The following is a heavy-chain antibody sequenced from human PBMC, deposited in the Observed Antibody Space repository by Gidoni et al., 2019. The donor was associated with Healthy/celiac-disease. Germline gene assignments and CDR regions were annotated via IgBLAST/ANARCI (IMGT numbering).Heavy chain of an antibody. J-gene: IGHJ3*02. CDR3: ARDFGEGTDHDAFDI. D-gene: IGHD3-16*01. CDR2: ISYDGSNK. CDR1: GFTFRSYA. Sequence: QVQLVESGGGVVQPGRSLRLSCAASGFTFRSYAMHWVRQAPGKGLEWVAVISYDGSNKYYAESVKGRFTISRDNSKNTLYLQMNSLRAEDTAVYYCARDFGEGTDHDAFDIWGQGTMVTVSS. V-gene: IGHV3-30-3*01.